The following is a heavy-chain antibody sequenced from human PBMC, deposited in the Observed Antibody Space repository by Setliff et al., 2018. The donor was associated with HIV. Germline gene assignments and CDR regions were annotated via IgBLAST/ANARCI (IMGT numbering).Heavy chain of an antibody. CDR2: IYYTGNT. CDR1: GDSISNGGFY. V-gene: IGHV4-31*03. CDR3: AREIRIPPQGALDY. J-gene: IGHJ4*02. Sequence: SETLSLTCTVSGDSISNGGFYWTWIRQHSGKGLEWIGYIYYTGNTYYNLSLKSRVTMSVDTSKNQFSLKLNSVTAADTAVYYCAREIRIPPQGALDYWGQGMLVTVSS. D-gene: IGHD2-15*01.